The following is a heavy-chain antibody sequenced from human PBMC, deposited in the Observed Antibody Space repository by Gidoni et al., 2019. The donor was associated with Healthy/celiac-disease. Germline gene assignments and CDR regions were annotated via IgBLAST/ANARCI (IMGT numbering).Heavy chain of an antibody. V-gene: IGHV3-49*05. Sequence: EVQLVESGGGLVKPGRSLRLSCTASGFTFGDYAMSWFRQAPGKGLEWVGFIRSKAYGGTTEYAASVKGRFTISRDDSKSIAYLQMNSLKTEDTAVYYCTRASEMATIVNFDYWGQGTLVTVSS. CDR1: GFTFGDYA. CDR3: TRASEMATIVNFDY. D-gene: IGHD5-12*01. CDR2: IRSKAYGGTT. J-gene: IGHJ4*02.